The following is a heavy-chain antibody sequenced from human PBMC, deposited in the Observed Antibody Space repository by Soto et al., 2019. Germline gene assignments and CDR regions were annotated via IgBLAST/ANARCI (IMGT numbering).Heavy chain of an antibody. CDR3: TRSSTGYAFDI. CDR2: IYYTGST. CDR1: GGSINNYY. J-gene: IGHJ3*02. D-gene: IGHD2-8*02. V-gene: IGHV4-59*01. Sequence: SETLCLTCTVSGGSINNYYWTWIRQPPGKGLEWVGYIYYTGSTSYNPSLRGRVTISLDRSKNQFSLKLTSVTTADTAVYYCTRSSTGYAFDIWGQGTMVTVSS.